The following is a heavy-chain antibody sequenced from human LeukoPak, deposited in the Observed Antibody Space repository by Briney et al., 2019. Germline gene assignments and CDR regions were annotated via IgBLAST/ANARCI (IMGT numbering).Heavy chain of an antibody. J-gene: IGHJ4*02. V-gene: IGHV4-39*01. CDR3: ARRSQGPDY. CDR1: GGSISSYY. Sequence: PSETLSLTCTVSGGSISSYYWSWIRQPPGKGLEWIGSIYYSGSTYYNPSLKSRVTISVDTSKNQFSLKLSSVTAADTAVYYCARRSQGPDYWGQGTLVTVSS. D-gene: IGHD3-10*01. CDR2: IYYSGST.